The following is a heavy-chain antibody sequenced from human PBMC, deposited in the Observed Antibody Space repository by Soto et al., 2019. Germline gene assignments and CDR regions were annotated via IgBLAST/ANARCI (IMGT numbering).Heavy chain of an antibody. CDR1: GFTVSNNY. D-gene: IGHD3-3*01. V-gene: IGHV3-66*01. CDR3: ARFGPYYYAMDV. J-gene: IGHJ6*02. CDR2: IYSSGTT. Sequence: SLRLSCAASGFTVSNNYMSWVRQAPGKGLEWVSLIYSSGTTYYADSVKGRFTISRDNSRNTLSLQMNSLRAEDTSVYYCARFGPYYYAMDVWGQGTTVNVS.